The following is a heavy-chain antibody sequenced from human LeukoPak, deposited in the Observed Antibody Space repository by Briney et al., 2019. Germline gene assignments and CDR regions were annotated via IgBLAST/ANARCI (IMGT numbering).Heavy chain of an antibody. CDR1: RYSFTSYW. Sequence: GESLKISCKGSRYSFTSYWIGWVRQMPGKGLEWMGIIYPGDSDTRYSPSFQGQVTISADKSISTAYLQWSSLKASDTAMYYCARRPRGYSGYDPPSHFDYWGQGTLVTVSS. CDR2: IYPGDSDT. D-gene: IGHD5-12*01. J-gene: IGHJ4*02. V-gene: IGHV5-51*01. CDR3: ARRPRGYSGYDPPSHFDY.